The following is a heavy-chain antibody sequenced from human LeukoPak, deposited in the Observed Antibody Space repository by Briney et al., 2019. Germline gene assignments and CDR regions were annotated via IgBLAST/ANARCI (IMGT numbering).Heavy chain of an antibody. V-gene: IGHV4-59*08. CDR1: GGSFSAYY. J-gene: IGHJ6*03. D-gene: IGHD2-2*01. Sequence: SETLSLTCAVYGGSFSAYYWSWVRQSPGKGLEWIGYIYYSGSTNYNPSLKSRVTISVDTSKNQFSLKLSSVTAADTAVYYCARVVPAAMVYYYYYYMDVWGKGTTVTVSS. CDR2: IYYSGST. CDR3: ARVVPAAMVYYYYYYMDV.